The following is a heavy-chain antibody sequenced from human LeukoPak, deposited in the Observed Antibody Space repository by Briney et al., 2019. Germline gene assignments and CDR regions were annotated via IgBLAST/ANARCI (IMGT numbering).Heavy chain of an antibody. CDR2: IWYDGSNK. Sequence: GRSLRLSCAASGFTFSDFGMHWVRQAPGKGLEWVAVIWYDGSNKYYADSVKGRFTISRDNSKNTLSLQMNSLRVEDTAMYFCAKDIQLSTWGLGTMVTVSS. J-gene: IGHJ3*01. V-gene: IGHV3-33*06. D-gene: IGHD5-24*01. CDR1: GFTFSDFG. CDR3: AKDIQLST.